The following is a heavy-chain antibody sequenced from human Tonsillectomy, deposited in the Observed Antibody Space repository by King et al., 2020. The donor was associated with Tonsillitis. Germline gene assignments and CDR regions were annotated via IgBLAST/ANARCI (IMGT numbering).Heavy chain of an antibody. Sequence: VQLVESGAEVKKPEASVKVSCKASGYTFTGYYMHWVRQAPGQGLEWMGWINPNSGGTNYAQKFQGRVTMTRDTSISTAYMELSRLRSDDTAVYYCARDETPVVPAAPADYWGQGTLVTVSS. V-gene: IGHV1-2*02. CDR1: GYTFTGYY. CDR3: ARDETPVVPAAPADY. D-gene: IGHD2-2*01. CDR2: INPNSGGT. J-gene: IGHJ4*02.